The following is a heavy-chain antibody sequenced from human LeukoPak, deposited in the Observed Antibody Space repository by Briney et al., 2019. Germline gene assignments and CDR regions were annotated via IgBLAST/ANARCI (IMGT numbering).Heavy chain of an antibody. D-gene: IGHD3-10*01. J-gene: IGHJ5*02. V-gene: IGHV3-30*04. CDR2: ISYDGSNK. CDR3: ARSYGVRNWFDP. Sequence: GGSLRLSCAASGFTFSIYAMHWVRQAPGKGLEWVAVISYDGSNKYYADSVKGRFTISRDNSKNTLYLQMNSLRAEDTAVYYCARSYGVRNWFDPWGQGTLVNVSS. CDR1: GFTFSIYA.